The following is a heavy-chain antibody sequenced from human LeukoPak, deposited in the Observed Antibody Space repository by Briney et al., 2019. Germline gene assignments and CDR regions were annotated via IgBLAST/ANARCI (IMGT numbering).Heavy chain of an antibody. CDR2: IGTSSSTI. CDR1: GFTFSTYT. V-gene: IGHV3-48*01. D-gene: IGHD2-2*02. J-gene: IGHJ6*03. CDR3: ARRSYHLLYAYYYYYMDV. Sequence: GGSLRLSCAASGFTFSTYTMNWVRQPPGKGLEWVSNIGTSSSTIYYADSVKGRFTISRDNAKNSLYLQMNSLRADDTAVYYCARRSYHLLYAYYYYYMDVWGKGTPVTVSS.